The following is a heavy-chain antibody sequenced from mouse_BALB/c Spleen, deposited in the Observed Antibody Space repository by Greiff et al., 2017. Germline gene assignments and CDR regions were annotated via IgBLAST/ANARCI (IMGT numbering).Heavy chain of an antibody. CDR2: ISSGGST. Sequence: EVKVVESGGGLVKPGGSLKLSCAASGFTFSSYAMSWVRQTPEKRLEWVASISSGGSTYYPDSVKGRFTISRDNARNILYLQMSSLRSEDTAMYYCARGELGAYWGQGTLVTVSA. J-gene: IGHJ3*01. CDR3: ARGELGAY. V-gene: IGHV5-6-5*01. CDR1: GFTFSSYA. D-gene: IGHD4-1*01.